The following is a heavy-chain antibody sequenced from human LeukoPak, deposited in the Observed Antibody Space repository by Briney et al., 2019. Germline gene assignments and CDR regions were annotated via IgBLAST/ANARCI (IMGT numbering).Heavy chain of an antibody. CDR2: IWYDGTNK. D-gene: IGHD6-13*01. CDR1: GLTFISYG. Sequence: GGSLTLSRAPSGLTFISYGMLWVRQPPGKGLEWVAVIWYDGTNKYYADSVKGRFTISRDNSKNTLYLQMHSLGAEDTAVYYCAKDLLRQQLLLDYWGQGTLDTVSS. V-gene: IGHV3-33*06. CDR3: AKDLLRQQLLLDY. J-gene: IGHJ4*02.